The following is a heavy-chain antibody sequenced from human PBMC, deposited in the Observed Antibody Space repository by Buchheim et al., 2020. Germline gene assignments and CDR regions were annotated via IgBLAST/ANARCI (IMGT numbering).Heavy chain of an antibody. D-gene: IGHD1-26*01. CDR1: GFTFSNYW. CDR3: VRDQGASGDY. V-gene: IGHV3-7*01. J-gene: IGHJ4*02. Sequence: EVQLVESGGGLVQPGGSLRLSCAASGFTFSNYWMTWVRQAPGKGLEWLANINQDGTEKNYVDSLMGRFTISRDNARNSLYFQMNSLRVEDTAVYYCVRDQGASGDYWGQGTL. CDR2: INQDGTEK.